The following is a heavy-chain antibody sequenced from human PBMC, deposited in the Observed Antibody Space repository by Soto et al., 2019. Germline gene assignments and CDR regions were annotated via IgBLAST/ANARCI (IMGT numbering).Heavy chain of an antibody. CDR1: GFNFSSYG. Sequence: GGSLRLSCEASGFNFSSYGIHWVRQAPGKGLEWVAIIWNDGSNEYYADSVKGRFTISRDNSKNTVYLQVSKLRAEDTAVYFCARDQTDSGGYSDSWGQGTLVTVPQ. CDR3: ARDQTDSGGYSDS. J-gene: IGHJ4*02. CDR2: IWNDGSNE. D-gene: IGHD3-22*01. V-gene: IGHV3-33*01.